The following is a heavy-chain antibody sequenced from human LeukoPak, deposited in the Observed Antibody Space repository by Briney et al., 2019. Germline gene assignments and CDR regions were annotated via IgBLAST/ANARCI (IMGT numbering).Heavy chain of an antibody. D-gene: IGHD5-24*01. Sequence: GRSLRLSCAASGFTFSSYGMHWVRQAPGKGLEWVAVISYDGSNKYYADSVKGRFTISRDNSKNTLYLQMNSLRAEDTAVYYCAKGNSGYWGQGTLVTVSS. CDR1: GFTFSSYG. J-gene: IGHJ4*02. CDR2: ISYDGSNK. CDR3: AKGNSGY. V-gene: IGHV3-30*18.